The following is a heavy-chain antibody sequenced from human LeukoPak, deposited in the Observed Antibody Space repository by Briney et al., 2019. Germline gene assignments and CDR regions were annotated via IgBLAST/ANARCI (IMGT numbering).Heavy chain of an antibody. CDR1: GFTFSSYS. D-gene: IGHD3-16*02. J-gene: IGHJ4*02. V-gene: IGHV3-21*01. CDR2: ISSSSSYT. CDR3: ARGAVWGSYRDYFDY. Sequence: PGGSLRLSCAASGFTFSSYSMNWVRQAPGKGLEWVSSISSSSSYTYYADSVKGRFTISRDNAKNSLYLQMNSLRAEDTAVYYCARGAVWGSYRDYFDYWGQGTLVTVSS.